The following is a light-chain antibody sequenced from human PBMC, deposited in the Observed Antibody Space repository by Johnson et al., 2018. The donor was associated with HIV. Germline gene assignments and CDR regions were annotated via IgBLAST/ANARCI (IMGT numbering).Light chain of an antibody. J-gene: IGLJ1*01. Sequence: QSVLTQPPSVSAAPGQKVTISCSGSSSNIGNNYVSWYQQLPGTAPKLLIYENNKRPSGIPDQLSGSKSGKSATLGISGLQTGDEADYYCGTWDSSLSAHYGFGTRTKISVL. CDR3: GTWDSSLSAHYG. CDR2: ENN. CDR1: SSNIGNNY. V-gene: IGLV1-51*02.